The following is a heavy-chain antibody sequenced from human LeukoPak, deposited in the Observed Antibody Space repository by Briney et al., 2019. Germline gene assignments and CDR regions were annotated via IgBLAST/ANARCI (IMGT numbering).Heavy chain of an antibody. Sequence: GGSLRLSCATSGLILSGYAMHWVRQAPGKGLERVAVISSQGNNKFYADSVKGRFTISSDNSKNTLYLQMHSLTPEDTAVYYCARDLDDSGSDYWGQGTLVTVSS. CDR1: GLILSGYA. J-gene: IGHJ4*02. V-gene: IGHV3-30*04. CDR3: ARDLDDSGSDY. D-gene: IGHD6-19*01. CDR2: ISSQGNNK.